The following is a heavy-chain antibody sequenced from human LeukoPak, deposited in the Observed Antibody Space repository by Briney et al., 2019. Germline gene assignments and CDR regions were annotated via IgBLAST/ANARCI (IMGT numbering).Heavy chain of an antibody. CDR3: ARAGYYGSGIKLAGAAFDI. V-gene: IGHV4-59*01. Sequence: SETLSLTCTVSGVSISSYYWSWLRQPPGQGLEWIGYIYYSGSNNYNPSLKSQATLSVDTPKTQFSLNLSSVTAAGTAVYYCARAGYYGSGIKLAGAAFDIWGQGTMVTVSS. J-gene: IGHJ3*02. D-gene: IGHD3-10*01. CDR1: GVSISSYY. CDR2: IYYSGSN.